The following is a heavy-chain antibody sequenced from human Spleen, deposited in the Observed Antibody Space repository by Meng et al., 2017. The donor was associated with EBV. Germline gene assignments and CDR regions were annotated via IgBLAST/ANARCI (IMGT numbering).Heavy chain of an antibody. CDR2: INPILGTG. Sequence: QGWLWQSGAEVKKRGSSVKVSCKASGGIFRSYAITWVRQAPGQGLEWMGGINPILGTGNYAEKLKGRVTITADESTRTVYMDLSRLTSEDTAVYYCAREGPDRCLDYWGQGTLVTVSS. CDR1: GGIFRSYA. V-gene: IGHV1-69*01. D-gene: IGHD2-8*01. J-gene: IGHJ4*02. CDR3: AREGPDRCLDY.